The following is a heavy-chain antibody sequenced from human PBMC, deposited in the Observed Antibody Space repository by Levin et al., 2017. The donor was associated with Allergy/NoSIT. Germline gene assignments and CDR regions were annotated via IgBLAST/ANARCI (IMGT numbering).Heavy chain of an antibody. V-gene: IGHV1-69*06. J-gene: IGHJ4*02. Sequence: ASVKVSCKASGGTFSSYAISWVRQAPGQGLEWMGGIIPIFGTANYAQKFQGRVTITADKSTSTAYMELSSLRSEDTAVYYCARSDSSSETTFDYWGQGTLVTVSS. D-gene: IGHD6-6*01. CDR1: GGTFSSYA. CDR2: IIPIFGTA. CDR3: ARSDSSSETTFDY.